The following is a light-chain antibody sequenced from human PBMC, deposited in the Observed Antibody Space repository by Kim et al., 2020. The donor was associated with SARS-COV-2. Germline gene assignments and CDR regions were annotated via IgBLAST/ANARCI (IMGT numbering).Light chain of an antibody. V-gene: IGKV3-15*01. J-gene: IGKJ4*01. Sequence: SVSPGERATLSCRASQSISNNLAWYQQKPGQAPRLLIYGASTRATGVPARFSGSESGTEFTLTFSSLQSEDFAVYYCQQYDNWPLTFGGGTKLEI. CDR2: GAS. CDR3: QQYDNWPLT. CDR1: QSISNN.